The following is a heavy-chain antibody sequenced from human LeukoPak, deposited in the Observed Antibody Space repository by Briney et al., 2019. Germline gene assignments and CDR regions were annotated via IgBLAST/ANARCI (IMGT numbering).Heavy chain of an antibody. CDR3: ARDMYGGYVFDY. CDR2: IYHSGST. CDR1: GGSISSGGYY. V-gene: IGHV4-31*03. J-gene: IGHJ4*02. Sequence: SQTLSLTCTVSGGSISSGGYYWSWIRQHPRKGLEWIGYIYHSGSTYYNPSLKSRVTISVDTSKNQFSLKLSSVTAADTAVYYCARDMYGGYVFDYWGQGTLVTVSS. D-gene: IGHD5-12*01.